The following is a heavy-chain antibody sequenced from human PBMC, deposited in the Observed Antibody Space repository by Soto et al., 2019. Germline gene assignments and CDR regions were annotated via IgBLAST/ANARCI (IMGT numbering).Heavy chain of an antibody. CDR2: IIPIFGTA. D-gene: IGHD3-10*01. CDR1: GGTFSSYA. CDR3: ARARIAVRGIPLDY. J-gene: IGHJ4*02. Sequence: SVKVSCKASGGTFSSYAISWVRQAPGQGLEWMGGIIPIFGTANYAQKFQGRVTITADESTSTAYMELSSLRSEDTAVYYWARARIAVRGIPLDYWGQATMGTVSS. V-gene: IGHV1-69*13.